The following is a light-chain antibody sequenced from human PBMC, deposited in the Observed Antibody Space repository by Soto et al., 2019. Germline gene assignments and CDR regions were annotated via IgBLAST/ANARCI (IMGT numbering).Light chain of an antibody. Sequence: QSALTQPASVSGSPGQSITISCTGTSSDVGAYNYVSWYQQHPGKAPKLMIYDVRNRPSGVSNRFSGSKSGNTASLTISGLQAEDDAYYYCSSNISSGTRVFGTGTQLTVL. CDR2: DVR. CDR3: SSNISSGTRV. CDR1: SSDVGAYNY. V-gene: IGLV2-14*03. J-gene: IGLJ1*01.